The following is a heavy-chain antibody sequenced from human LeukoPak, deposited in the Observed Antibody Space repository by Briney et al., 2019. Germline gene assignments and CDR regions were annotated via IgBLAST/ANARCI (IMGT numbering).Heavy chain of an antibody. J-gene: IGHJ5*02. CDR3: ARDHSSSWFNRFDP. CDR1: GHTFTSYG. CDR2: ISAYNGNT. V-gene: IGHV1-18*01. D-gene: IGHD6-13*01. Sequence: ASVKVSCKASGHTFTSYGISWVRQAPGQGLEWMGWISAYNGNTNYAQKLQGRVTMTTDTSTSTAYMELRSLRSDDTAVYYCARDHSSSWFNRFDPWGQETLVTVSS.